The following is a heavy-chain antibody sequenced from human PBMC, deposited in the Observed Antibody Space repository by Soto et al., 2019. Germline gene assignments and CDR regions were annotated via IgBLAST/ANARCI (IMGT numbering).Heavy chain of an antibody. V-gene: IGHV1-8*01. CDR2: MNPNSGNT. CDR1: GYTFTSYD. J-gene: IGHJ6*03. CDR3: ARGGGYCSGGSCYGYYYYYMDV. Sequence: QVQLVQSGAEVKKPGASVKVSCKASGYTFTSYDINWVRQATGQGLEWMGWMNPNSGNTGYAQKFQGRVTMTRNTSISTAYMELSSLRSEDTAVYYCARGGGYCSGGSCYGYYYYYMDVWGKGTTVIVSS. D-gene: IGHD2-15*01.